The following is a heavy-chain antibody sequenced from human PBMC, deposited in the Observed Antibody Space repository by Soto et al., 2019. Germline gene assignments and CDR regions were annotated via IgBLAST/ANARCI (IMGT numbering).Heavy chain of an antibody. CDR3: ARSLRFWSGYYSGSYFDY. J-gene: IGHJ4*02. Sequence: CKGSGYSFTSYWIGWVRQMPGKGLEWMGIIYPGDSDTRYSPSFQGQVTISADKSISTAYLQWSSLKASDTAMYYCARSLRFWSGYYSGSYFDYWGQGTLVTVSS. D-gene: IGHD3-3*01. CDR1: GYSFTSYW. V-gene: IGHV5-51*01. CDR2: IYPGDSDT.